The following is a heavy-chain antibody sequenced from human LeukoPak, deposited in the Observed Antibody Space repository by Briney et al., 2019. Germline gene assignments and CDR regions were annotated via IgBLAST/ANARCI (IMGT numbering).Heavy chain of an antibody. J-gene: IGHJ4*02. CDR1: GYTFTGYY. CDR3: ANGPIAARPRFDY. CDR2: INPNSGGT. Sequence: ASVKVSCKASGYTFTGYYMHWVRQAPGQGLEWMGWINPNSGGTNYAQKFQGRVTMTRDTSISTAYMELSRLRSDDTAVYYCANGPIAARPRFDYWGQGTLVTVSS. V-gene: IGHV1-2*02. D-gene: IGHD6-6*01.